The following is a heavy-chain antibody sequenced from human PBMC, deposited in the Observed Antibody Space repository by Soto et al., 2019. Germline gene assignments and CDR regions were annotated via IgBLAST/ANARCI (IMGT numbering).Heavy chain of an antibody. D-gene: IGHD5-12*01. CDR3: ARGKSGYLLSVFAY. J-gene: IGHJ4*02. CDR2: TYYRSKWYN. Sequence: PSQTLSLTCAISGDSVSSNSASWNWIRQSPSRGLEWLGRTYYRSKWYNDYAVSVKSRMTVNPDTSKNQFSLQLNSVTPEDTAVYYCARGKSGYLLSVFAYWGQGTLVTVSS. V-gene: IGHV6-1*01. CDR1: GDSVSSNSAS.